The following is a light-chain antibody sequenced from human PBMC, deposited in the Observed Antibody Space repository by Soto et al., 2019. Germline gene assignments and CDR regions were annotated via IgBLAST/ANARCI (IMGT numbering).Light chain of an antibody. J-gene: IGKJ2*01. CDR2: DAS. CDR1: QSISSY. V-gene: IGKV1-39*01. Sequence: DIQMTQSPSSLSASVGDRVTITCRASQSISSYLNWYQQKPGKAPNLLIYDASSLQSGVPSRFSGSEAGTDFTLTISSLQPEDFATYYCQQSYSIPYTFGQGTKLEIK. CDR3: QQSYSIPYT.